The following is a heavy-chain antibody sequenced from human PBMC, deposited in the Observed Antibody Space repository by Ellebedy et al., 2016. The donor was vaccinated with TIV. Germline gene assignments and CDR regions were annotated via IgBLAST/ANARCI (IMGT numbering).Heavy chain of an antibody. CDR2: ISGSGGST. V-gene: IGHV3-23*01. D-gene: IGHD1-26*01. Sequence: GESLKISCAASDIIFSNYAMSWVRQAPGKGLEWVSGISGSGGSTYYADSVKGRFTISRDNSKNTLYLQMNSLRAEDTAVYYCAKMGRKLDWGQGTLVTVSS. J-gene: IGHJ4*02. CDR3: AKMGRKLD. CDR1: DIIFSNYA.